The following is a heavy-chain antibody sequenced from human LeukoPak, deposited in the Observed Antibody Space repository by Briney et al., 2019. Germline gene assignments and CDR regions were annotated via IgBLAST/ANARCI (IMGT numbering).Heavy chain of an antibody. V-gene: IGHV3-66*01. Sequence: GGSLTLSCAASGFTVSSNYMSWVRQAPGKGLEWVSVIYSGGSTYYADSVKGRFTISRDNSKNTLYLQMNSLRAEDTAVYYCAAAGTAHYYYGMDVWGQGTTVTVSS. CDR2: IYSGGST. CDR1: GFTVSSNY. CDR3: AAAGTAHYYYGMDV. D-gene: IGHD6-13*01. J-gene: IGHJ6*02.